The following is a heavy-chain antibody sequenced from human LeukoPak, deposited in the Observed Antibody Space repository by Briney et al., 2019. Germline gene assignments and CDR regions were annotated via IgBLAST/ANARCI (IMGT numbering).Heavy chain of an antibody. J-gene: IGHJ6*03. D-gene: IGHD3-3*01. CDR2: IIPIFGTA. Sequence: SVKVSCKASGGTFSSYAISWVRQAPGQGLEWMGGIIPIFGTANYAQKFQGRVTITADESTSAPYMELSSLRSEDTAVYYCARVFAPTYYDFWSGCLRYYYMDVWGKGTTVTVSS. CDR3: ARVFAPTYYDFWSGCLRYYYMDV. CDR1: GGTFSSYA. V-gene: IGHV1-69*01.